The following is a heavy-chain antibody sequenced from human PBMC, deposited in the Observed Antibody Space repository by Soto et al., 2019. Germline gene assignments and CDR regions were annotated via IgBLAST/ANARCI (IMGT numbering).Heavy chain of an antibody. CDR2: IIPIYGTT. V-gene: IGHV1-69*13. J-gene: IGHJ5*02. CDR3: ARDLGGCSAGSCRYNWFDP. Sequence: SVKVSCKTSGDTFSSHAISWVRQAPGQGLEWMGGIIPIYGTTNYAQNFQDRVTITADASTSTAYMELSSLRSDDTAVYYCARDLGGCSAGSCRYNWFDPWGQGTLVTVSS. CDR1: GDTFSSHA. D-gene: IGHD2-15*01.